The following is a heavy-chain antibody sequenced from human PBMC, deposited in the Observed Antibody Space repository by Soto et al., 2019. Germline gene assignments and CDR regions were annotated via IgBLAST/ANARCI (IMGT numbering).Heavy chain of an antibody. Sequence: QVRLVQSGAEMKKPGASVKVSCKASGYTFTSYAIHWVRQAPGQTLEWMGWINAGNGNTKYSEKFQGRVTISRDTSASTAYMEVSRLISEDTAVYYCAKDFDHYHYAMDVWGQGTTVTVSS. V-gene: IGHV1-3*01. CDR1: GYTFTSYA. J-gene: IGHJ6*02. D-gene: IGHD3-9*01. CDR3: AKDFDHYHYAMDV. CDR2: INAGNGNT.